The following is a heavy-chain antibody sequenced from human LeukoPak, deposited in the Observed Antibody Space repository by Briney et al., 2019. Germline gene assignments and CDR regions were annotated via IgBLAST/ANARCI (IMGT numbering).Heavy chain of an antibody. V-gene: IGHV3-53*01. CDR1: GFTVSSNY. CDR2: IYSGGST. D-gene: IGHD3-10*01. Sequence: GGSLRLSCAASGFTVSSNYMSWVRQAPGKGLEWVSVIYSGGSTYYADSVKGRFTISRDNSKNTLYLQTNSLSAEDTAVYYCASGVVRGVISYWGQGTLVTVSS. CDR3: ASGVVRGVISY. J-gene: IGHJ4*02.